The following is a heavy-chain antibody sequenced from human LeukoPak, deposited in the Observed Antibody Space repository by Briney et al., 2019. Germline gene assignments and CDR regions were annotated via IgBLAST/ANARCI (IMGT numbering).Heavy chain of an antibody. Sequence: ASVKVSCKASGYTFTSYYMHWVRQAPGQGLEWMGIINPSGDSTINTQKFQGRVTMTRDTSTSTVYMELSSLRSEDTAVFYCARGSWINRCYFDYWGQGALVTVSS. CDR2: INPSGDST. J-gene: IGHJ4*02. V-gene: IGHV1-46*01. D-gene: IGHD5-12*01. CDR1: GYTFTSYY. CDR3: ARGSWINRCYFDY.